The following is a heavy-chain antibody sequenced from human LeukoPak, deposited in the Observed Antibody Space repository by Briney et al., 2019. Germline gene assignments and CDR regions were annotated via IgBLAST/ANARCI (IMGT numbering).Heavy chain of an antibody. J-gene: IGHJ4*02. D-gene: IGHD4-17*01. Sequence: SETLSLTCTVSGDSISSYYWSWIRQPPGKGLEWIGYIYYSGSTNYNPSLKSRVTISVDTSKNQFSLKLSSVTAADTAVYYCARQSTTVTSRFDYWGQGTLVTVSS. CDR1: GDSISSYY. CDR3: ARQSTTVTSRFDY. V-gene: IGHV4-59*08. CDR2: IYYSGST.